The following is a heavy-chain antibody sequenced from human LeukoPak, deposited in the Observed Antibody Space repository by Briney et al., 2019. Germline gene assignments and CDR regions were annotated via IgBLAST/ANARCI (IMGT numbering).Heavy chain of an antibody. J-gene: IGHJ6*02. CDR3: ARFAHGPYYYGMDV. CDR2: IYYSGST. V-gene: IGHV4-59*01. CDR1: GGSISSYY. Sequence: SETLSLTCTVSGGSISSYYWSWIRQPPGKGLEWIGYIYYSGSTNYNPSLKSRVTISVDTSKNQFSLKLSSVTAADTAVYYCARFAHGPYYYGMDVWGQGTTVTVSS.